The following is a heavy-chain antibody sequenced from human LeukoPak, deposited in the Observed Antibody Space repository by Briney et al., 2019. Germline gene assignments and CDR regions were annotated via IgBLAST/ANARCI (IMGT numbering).Heavy chain of an antibody. CDR2: ISFHGSEK. D-gene: IGHD6-13*01. Sequence: GGSLRLSCAASGFTFTTYGMHWVRQAPGKGLEWVALISFHGSEKYYAESVKGRFTISRDNSKNTLYLQMNSLRAEDTAVYYCAKDGGSSWYGYNWFDPWGQGTLVTVSS. V-gene: IGHV3-30*18. CDR1: GFTFTTYG. CDR3: AKDGGSSWYGYNWFDP. J-gene: IGHJ5*02.